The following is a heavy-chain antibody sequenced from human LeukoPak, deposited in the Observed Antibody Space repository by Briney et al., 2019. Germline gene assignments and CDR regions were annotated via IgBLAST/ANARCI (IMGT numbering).Heavy chain of an antibody. CDR2: IKQDGSEK. J-gene: IGHJ4*02. Sequence: GESLRLSCAASGFTFSSYWMSWVRQAPGKGLEWVANIKQDGSEKYYVDSVEGRFTISRDNSKNTLYLHMNSLRAEDTAIYYCVRDNYSYRLDVWGQGTLVTVSS. V-gene: IGHV3-7*03. D-gene: IGHD2-21*01. CDR1: GFTFSSYW. CDR3: VRDNYSYRLDV.